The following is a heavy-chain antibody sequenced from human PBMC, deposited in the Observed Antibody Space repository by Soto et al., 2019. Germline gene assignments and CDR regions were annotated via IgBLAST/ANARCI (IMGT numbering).Heavy chain of an antibody. CDR3: ARGGSGYVWFNEF. V-gene: IGHV1-69*13. D-gene: IGHD3-22*01. Sequence: ASVKVSCKYTGGLFSSYSVSWVRQAPGQGLEWMGGIIPVFDTTYYAQKFQGRVTITADESSNTAYMELSRLTSEDTAMYYCARGGSGYVWFNEFWGQGTLVTVSS. CDR2: IIPVFDTT. J-gene: IGHJ1*01. CDR1: GGLFSSYS.